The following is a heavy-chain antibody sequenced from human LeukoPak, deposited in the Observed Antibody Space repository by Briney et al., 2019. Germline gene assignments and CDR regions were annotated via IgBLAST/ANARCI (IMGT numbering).Heavy chain of an antibody. D-gene: IGHD4-11*01. J-gene: IGHJ5*02. CDR3: AKDYDYPSGFDP. CDR2: INGDGGST. V-gene: IGHV3-43*02. CDR1: GFTFDDYA. Sequence: PGGSLRLSCAASGFTFDDYAMDWVRQAPGKGLEWVSLINGDGGSTYYADSVKGRFTISRDNSKNSLYLQMNSLRTEDTALYYCAKDYDYPSGFDPWGQGTLVTVSS.